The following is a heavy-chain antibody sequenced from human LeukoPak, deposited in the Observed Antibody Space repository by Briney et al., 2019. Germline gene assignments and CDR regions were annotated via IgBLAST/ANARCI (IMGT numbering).Heavy chain of an antibody. CDR2: IDHTERR. D-gene: IGHD3-10*01. CDR1: GGTFSGHC. J-gene: IGHJ5*01. Sequence: SETLSLTCAVSGGTFSGHCWTWIRQPPGKGLEWIGEIDHTERRMYKPYLASRVTISKDSSKNHFSLSLGSVIAADTAVYFCARGENSGSYFSYFDSWAQGTPVTVSS. CDR3: ARGENSGSYFSYFDS. V-gene: IGHV4-34*01.